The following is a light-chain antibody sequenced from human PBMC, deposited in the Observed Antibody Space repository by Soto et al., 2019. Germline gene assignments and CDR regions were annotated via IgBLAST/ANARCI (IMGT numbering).Light chain of an antibody. V-gene: IGKV3-15*01. CDR2: GAS. CDR3: QQYDTWPPA. Sequence: EVLMTQSPATLSVSPGERATLSCRASQSVSSNLAWYQQKPGQPPRLLIYGASTRAPSIPDCFSGSGAGALFPLTISSLQSEDLAVFFCQQYDTWPPAFGQGTKVEIK. CDR1: QSVSSN. J-gene: IGKJ2*01.